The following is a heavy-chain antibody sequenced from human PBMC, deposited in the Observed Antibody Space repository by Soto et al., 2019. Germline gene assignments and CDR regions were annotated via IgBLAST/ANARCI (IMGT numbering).Heavy chain of an antibody. J-gene: IGHJ4*02. Sequence: ASVKVSCKASGYTFTGYYMHWVRQAPGQGLEWMGWINPNSGGTNYAQKFQGWVTMTRDTSISTAYMELSRLRSDDTAVYYRARDDYSSSSALGYWGQGTLVTV. V-gene: IGHV1-2*04. CDR3: ARDDYSSSSALGY. CDR1: GYTFTGYY. CDR2: INPNSGGT. D-gene: IGHD6-13*01.